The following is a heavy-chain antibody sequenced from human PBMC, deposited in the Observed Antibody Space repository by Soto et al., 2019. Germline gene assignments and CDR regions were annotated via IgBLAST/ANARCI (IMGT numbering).Heavy chain of an antibody. Sequence: QVQLVQSGAEVKKPGSSVKVSGKASGGTFSSYAISWVRQAPGQGLEWMGGNIPIFGTANYAQKFQGRVTITADESTRTAYMELSSLRSEDTAVYYCARDPPGYCSGGSCGFDWFDPWGQGTLVTVSS. J-gene: IGHJ5*02. V-gene: IGHV1-69*01. D-gene: IGHD2-15*01. CDR3: ARDPPGYCSGGSCGFDWFDP. CDR2: NIPIFGTA. CDR1: GGTFSSYA.